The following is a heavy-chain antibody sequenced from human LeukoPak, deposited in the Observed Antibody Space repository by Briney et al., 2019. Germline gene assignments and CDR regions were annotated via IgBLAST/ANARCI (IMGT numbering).Heavy chain of an antibody. CDR3: ARDYCGGDCYTSYHYYMDV. V-gene: IGHV4-4*07. D-gene: IGHD2-21*02. J-gene: IGHJ6*03. CDR2: IYTTGST. CDR1: GGSISVYY. Sequence: PSETLSLTCTVSGGSISVYYWSWIRQPAGKGLEWLGRIYTTGSTNYNPSLRSRVTMSVDTSKNQFSLKLSSVTAADTAVYYCARDYCGGDCYTSYHYYMDVWGKGTTVTVSS.